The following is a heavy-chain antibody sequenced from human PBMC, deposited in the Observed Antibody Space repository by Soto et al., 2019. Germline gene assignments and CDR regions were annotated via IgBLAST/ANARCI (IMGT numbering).Heavy chain of an antibody. Sequence: GSLRLSCAASGFTFSSYTMHWVRQTPGKGLERVAVISHDGSDKYYADSVKGRFTISRDNSKNTLYLQMNSLRREDTSVYYCAREYXLAVVAPGYWGQGILVTVSS. V-gene: IGHV3-30*04. CDR2: ISHDGSDK. CDR1: GFTFSSYT. J-gene: IGHJ4*02. D-gene: IGHD3-22*01. CDR3: AREYXLAVVAPGY.